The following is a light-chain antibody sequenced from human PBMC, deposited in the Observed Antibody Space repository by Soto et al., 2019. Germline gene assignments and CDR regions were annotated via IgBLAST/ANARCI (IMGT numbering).Light chain of an antibody. CDR1: QSVSNN. J-gene: IGKJ4*01. CDR3: QQYNTWSPLT. Sequence: EIVMTQSPATLSVSPGERATLSCRASQSVSNNLAWYQQKSGQAPRLLIYGASTRATGIPARFSGSGSGTEFTVTISSLQSEDFAVYYCQQYNTWSPLTFGGGTKVETK. CDR2: GAS. V-gene: IGKV3-15*01.